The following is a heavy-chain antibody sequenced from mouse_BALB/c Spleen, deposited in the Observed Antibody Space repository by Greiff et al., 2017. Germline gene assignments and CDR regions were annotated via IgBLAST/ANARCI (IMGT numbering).Heavy chain of an antibody. CDR1: GFNIKDTY. V-gene: IGHV14-3*02. J-gene: IGHJ4*01. CDR3: ARGTHYYAMDY. CDR2: IDPANGNT. Sequence: EVKLQESGAELVKPGASVKLSCTASGFNIKDTYMHWVKQRPEQGLEWIGRIDPANGNTKYDPKFQGKATITADTSSNTAYLQLSSLTSEDTAVYYCARGTHYYAMDYWGQGTSVTVSS. D-gene: IGHD2-14*01.